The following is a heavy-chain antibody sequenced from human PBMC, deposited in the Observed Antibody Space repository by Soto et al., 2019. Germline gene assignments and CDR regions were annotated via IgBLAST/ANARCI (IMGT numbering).Heavy chain of an antibody. D-gene: IGHD3-22*01. CDR2: IYYSGST. J-gene: IGHJ4*02. CDR1: GGSVSSGSYY. V-gene: IGHV4-61*01. CDR3: ARREIKRHYYDSSGYYFAEYYFDY. Sequence: QVQLQESGPGLVKPSETLSLTCTVSGGSVSSGSYYWSWIRQPPGKGLEWIGYIYYSGSTNYNPSLKSRVTISVDTSKNQFSLKLSSVTAADTAVYYCARREIKRHYYDSSGYYFAEYYFDYWGQGTLVTVSS.